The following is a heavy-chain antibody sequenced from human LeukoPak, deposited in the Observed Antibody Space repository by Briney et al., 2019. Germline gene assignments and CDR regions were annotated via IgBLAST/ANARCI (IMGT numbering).Heavy chain of an antibody. J-gene: IGHJ6*03. Sequence: SETLSLTCTVSGGSISSSSYYWGWIRQPPGKGLEWIGSIYYSGSTYYNPSLKSRVTISVDTSKNQFSLKLSSVTAADMAVYYCARRILRGGYYMDVWGKGTTVTVSS. CDR1: GGSISSSSYY. D-gene: IGHD3-10*01. V-gene: IGHV4-39*01. CDR3: ARRILRGGYYMDV. CDR2: IYYSGST.